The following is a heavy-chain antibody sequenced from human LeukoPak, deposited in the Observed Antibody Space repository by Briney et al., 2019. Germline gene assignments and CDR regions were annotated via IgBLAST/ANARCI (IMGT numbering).Heavy chain of an antibody. CDR2: ISWNSGSI. V-gene: IGHV3-9*01. D-gene: IGHD2-2*01. Sequence: GRSLRLSCATSGFTFDDYAMHWVRQAPGKGLEWVSGISWNSGSIGYADSVKGRFTISRDNAKNSLSLQMNSLRVEDTAVYYCATICSTSCYGYYMDVWGKGTTVTVSS. CDR3: ATICSTSCYGYYMDV. J-gene: IGHJ6*03. CDR1: GFTFDDYA.